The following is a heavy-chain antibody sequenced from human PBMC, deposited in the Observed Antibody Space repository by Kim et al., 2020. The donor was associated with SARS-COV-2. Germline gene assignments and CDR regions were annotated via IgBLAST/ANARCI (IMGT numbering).Heavy chain of an antibody. D-gene: IGHD3-10*01. Sequence: THCAGSVEGRYTIPRDNSKDMLYLQMNSLRTEDTAVYYCGDYHGAGSHFSYWGQGTLVTVSS. V-gene: IGHV3-23*05. CDR3: GDYHGAGSHFSY. J-gene: IGHJ4*02. CDR2: T.